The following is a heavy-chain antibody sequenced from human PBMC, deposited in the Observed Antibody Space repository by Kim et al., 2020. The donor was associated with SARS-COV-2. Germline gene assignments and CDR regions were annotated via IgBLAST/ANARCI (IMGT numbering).Heavy chain of an antibody. CDR1: GFTFSSYG. Sequence: GGSLRLSCAASGFTFSSYGMHWVRQAPGKGLEWVAVISYDGSNKYYADSVKGRFTISRDNSKNTLYLQMNSLRAEDTAVYYCAKETYSSSSGAGGYFDL. D-gene: IGHD6-6*01. CDR2: ISYDGSNK. V-gene: IGHV3-30*18. CDR3: AKETYSSSSGAGGYFDL. J-gene: IGHJ2*01.